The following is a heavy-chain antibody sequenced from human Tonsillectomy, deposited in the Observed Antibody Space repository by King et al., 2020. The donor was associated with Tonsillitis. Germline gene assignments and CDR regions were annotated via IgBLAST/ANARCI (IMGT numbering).Heavy chain of an antibody. D-gene: IGHD6-13*01. J-gene: IGHJ6*03. CDR1: AFTFSNAC. CDR3: TTAHIAAAGTYYYYYYMDV. CDR2: IKSKTDAGTT. Sequence: QLVQSGGGFGKPGVSLRPACAASAFTFSNACLSWFRQSQVKGLEWVVRIKSKTDAGTTNYAAPVKVRFTISRDDSKNTLYLQMNSLKTEDTAVYYCTTAHIAAAGTYYYYYYMDVWGKGTTVTVSS. V-gene: IGHV3-15*01.